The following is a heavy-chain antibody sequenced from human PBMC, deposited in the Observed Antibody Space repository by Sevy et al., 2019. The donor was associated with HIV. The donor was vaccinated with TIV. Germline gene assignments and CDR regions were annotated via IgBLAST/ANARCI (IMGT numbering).Heavy chain of an antibody. J-gene: IGHJ4*02. V-gene: IGHV5-51*01. Sequence: GESLKISCKGSGYSFPNYWIGWVRQMPGKGLEWMGIIYPGDSDTKYRPSFEGQVTISADKSITTAYVQWSSLKASDTAMYFCGRRSSDGGHFDYWGQGTLVTVSS. CDR1: GYSFPNYW. D-gene: IGHD2-15*01. CDR3: GRRSSDGGHFDY. CDR2: IYPGDSDT.